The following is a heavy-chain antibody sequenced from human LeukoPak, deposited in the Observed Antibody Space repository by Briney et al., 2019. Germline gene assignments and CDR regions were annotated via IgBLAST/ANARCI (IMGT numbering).Heavy chain of an antibody. J-gene: IGHJ4*02. CDR1: GGSFSGYY. CDR2: INHSGST. D-gene: IGHD6-13*01. CDR3: ARARNPYSSSWRAYYLGH. V-gene: IGHV4-34*01. Sequence: SETLSLTCAVYGGSFSGYYWSWIRQPPGKGLEWIGEINHSGSTNYNPSLKSRVTISVDTSKNQFSLKLSSVTAADTAVYYCARARNPYSSSWRAYYLGHWGQGTLVTVSS.